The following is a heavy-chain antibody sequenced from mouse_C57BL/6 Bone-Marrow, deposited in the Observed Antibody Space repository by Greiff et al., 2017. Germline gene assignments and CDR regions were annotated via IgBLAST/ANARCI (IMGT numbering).Heavy chain of an antibody. Sequence: EVQLVESGGGLVQPGGSLSLSCAASGFTFTDYYMSWVRQPPGKALEWLGFIRNKANGYTTEYSASVKGRFTISRDNSQSILYLQMNALRAEDSATYYCARKNYWYFDVWGTGTTVTVSS. CDR2: IRNKANGYTT. CDR3: ARKNYWYFDV. CDR1: GFTFTDYY. V-gene: IGHV7-3*01. J-gene: IGHJ1*03.